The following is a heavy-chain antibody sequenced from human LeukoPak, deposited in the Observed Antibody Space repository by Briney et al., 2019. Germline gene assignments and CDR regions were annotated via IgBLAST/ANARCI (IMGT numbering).Heavy chain of an antibody. J-gene: IGHJ5*02. V-gene: IGHV1-18*01. Sequence: AASVKVSCKASGYTFAIYGISWVRQAPGQGLEWMALISPYDGDTNYAQNFEGRVTMTTETSTSTAYMELRSLRSDDTAIYYCARDYCTRGGDCYKEDLFDPWGQGTLVTVSS. D-gene: IGHD2-21*02. CDR1: GYTFAIYG. CDR3: ARDYCTRGGDCYKEDLFDP. CDR2: ISPYDGDT.